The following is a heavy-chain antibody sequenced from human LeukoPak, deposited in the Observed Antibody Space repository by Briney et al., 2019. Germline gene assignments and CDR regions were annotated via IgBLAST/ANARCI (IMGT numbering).Heavy chain of an antibody. Sequence: GGSLRLSCAASGFTFRNFWMHWVRQAPGKGLVWVSRINTDGSSTNYADSVKGRFTISRDNAKNTLYLQMNSLRGEDTAVYYCARDAAYYYGSGSYPSWWFDPWGQGTLVTVSS. CDR1: GFTFRNFW. D-gene: IGHD3-10*01. CDR2: INTDGSST. CDR3: ARDAAYYYGSGSYPSWWFDP. J-gene: IGHJ5*02. V-gene: IGHV3-74*01.